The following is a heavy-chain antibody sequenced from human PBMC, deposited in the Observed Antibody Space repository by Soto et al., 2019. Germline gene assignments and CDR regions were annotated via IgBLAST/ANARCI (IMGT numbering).Heavy chain of an antibody. V-gene: IGHV4-34*01. CDR2: INHFGSP. CDR1: NGSFMGYY. J-gene: IGHJ4*02. D-gene: IGHD3-3*01. CDR3: ASLNGGRFLDKGDY. Sequence: QVQLHQWGAGLLKPSETLSLTCGVYNGSFMGYYWTWVRQPPGKGLEWIGEINHFGSPNYNPSLKRRVAIPIDPSKHQFSLSLRSLTAADTAVYYCASLNGGRFLDKGDYWGQGILVTVSS.